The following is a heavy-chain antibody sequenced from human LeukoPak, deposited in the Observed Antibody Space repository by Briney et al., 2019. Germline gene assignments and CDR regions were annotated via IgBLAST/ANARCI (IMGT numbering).Heavy chain of an antibody. J-gene: IGHJ4*02. V-gene: IGHV1-69*13. CDR1: GGTLSSYA. CDR3: ARDYYDSSGYDY. D-gene: IGHD3-22*01. CDR2: IIPIFGTA. Sequence: ASVKVSCKASGGTLSSYAISWVRQAPGQGLEWMGGIIPIFGTANYAQKFQGRVTITADESTSTAYMELSSLRSEDTAVYYCARDYYDSSGYDYWGQGTLVTVSS.